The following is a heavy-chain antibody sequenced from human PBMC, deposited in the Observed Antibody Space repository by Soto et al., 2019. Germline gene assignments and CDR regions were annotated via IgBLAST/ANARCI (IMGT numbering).Heavy chain of an antibody. V-gene: IGHV1-2*02. CDR3: ARNMDYYYGPGSGNGHSV. CDR2: INPKFGDT. J-gene: IGHJ6*02. CDR1: GYTFTAYY. D-gene: IGHD3-10*01. Sequence: QVQLVQSGAEVKEPGDSVRVSCEASGYTFTAYYIHWVRQAPGQGLEWMGWINPKFGDTTYAQDFQGRLTLTRDMSISTVYMDLSRLTSDDTAIYYCARNMDYYYGPGSGNGHSVWGQGTTVNVFS.